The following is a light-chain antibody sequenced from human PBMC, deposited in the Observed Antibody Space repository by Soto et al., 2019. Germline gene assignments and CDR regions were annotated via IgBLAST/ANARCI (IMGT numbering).Light chain of an antibody. CDR3: QKYTNVPA. J-gene: IGKJ4*01. CDR1: QGISNY. V-gene: IGKV1-27*01. Sequence: DIQMTQSPSSLSASVGDRVTITCRARQGISNYLAWYQQIPGKVPKLLISAASTLQSGVPSRFSGSGSGTDFTLTISSLKPEDVATYYCQKYTNVPAFGGGTKVEIK. CDR2: AAS.